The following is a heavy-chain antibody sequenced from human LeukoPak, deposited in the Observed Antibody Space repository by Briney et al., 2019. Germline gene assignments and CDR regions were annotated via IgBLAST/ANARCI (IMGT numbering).Heavy chain of an antibody. V-gene: IGHV3-30*04. J-gene: IGHJ6*02. Sequence: GGSLRLSCAASGFTFSNYAIHCVRQAPGKGLEWVAVIAYDGSSTVYADSVKGRFTISRDNSKNTLYLQMNSLRTEDTAVYYCARGASTAAKYCMDVWGRGTAVTVSS. CDR1: GFTFSNYA. CDR2: IAYDGSST. CDR3: ARGASTAAKYCMDV. D-gene: IGHD2-21*02.